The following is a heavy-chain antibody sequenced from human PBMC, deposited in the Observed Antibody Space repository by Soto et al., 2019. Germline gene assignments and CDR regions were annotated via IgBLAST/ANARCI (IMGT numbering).Heavy chain of an antibody. J-gene: IGHJ4*01. CDR2: ISSDGETK. V-gene: IGHV3-30*03. CDR1: GFTFSTYG. Sequence: QVRLVESGGGVVQPGRSLRLSCVASGFTFSTYGIHWVRQAPGKGLEWVGVISSDGETKYYADSVKGRFTISRDNSKNTMYLQMASLRPEDTAVYYCAIEVEVAGDLDYWGHGTLVTVSS. D-gene: IGHD6-19*01. CDR3: AIEVEVAGDLDY.